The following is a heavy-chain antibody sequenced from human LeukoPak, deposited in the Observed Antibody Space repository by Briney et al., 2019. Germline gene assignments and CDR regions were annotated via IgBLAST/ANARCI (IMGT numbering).Heavy chain of an antibody. J-gene: IGHJ4*02. CDR3: ATSSSWYLASFFDY. Sequence: GGSLRLSCAASGFTFSGYPIHWVRQAPGKGLEWVAVISYDGSNKYYADSVKGRFTISRDNSKNTLYLQMNSLRAEDTAVYYCATSSSWYLASFFDYWGQGTLVTVSS. V-gene: IGHV3-30-3*01. CDR2: ISYDGSNK. D-gene: IGHD6-13*01. CDR1: GFTFSGYP.